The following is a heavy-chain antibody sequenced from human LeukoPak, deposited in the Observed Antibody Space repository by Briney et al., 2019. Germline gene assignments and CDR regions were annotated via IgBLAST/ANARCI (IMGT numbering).Heavy chain of an antibody. Sequence: PGGSLRLSCAASGLTFSSYAKSWVRQAPGKGLEWVSAISGSGGSTYYADSVKGRFTISRDYSKNTLYLQMNSLRAEDTAVYYCAKVDYGDLPFDYWGQGTLVTVSS. V-gene: IGHV3-23*01. J-gene: IGHJ4*02. CDR3: AKVDYGDLPFDY. D-gene: IGHD4-17*01. CDR2: ISGSGGST. CDR1: GLTFSSYA.